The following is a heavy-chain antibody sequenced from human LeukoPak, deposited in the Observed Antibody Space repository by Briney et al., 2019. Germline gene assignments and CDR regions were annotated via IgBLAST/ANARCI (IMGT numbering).Heavy chain of an antibody. CDR2: ISSSGDTI. CDR3: ARDVGDSGRNVGYQYNYYYMDV. J-gene: IGHJ6*03. D-gene: IGHD5-12*01. V-gene: IGHV3-48*03. Sequence: GGSLRLSCAASEFTFSSFEMNWVRQAPGKGLEWVSYISSSGDTIFYADSVKGRFTISRDNAKNSLYLQMHNLRAEDTAVYYCARDVGDSGRNVGYQYNYYYMDVWGKGTTVTVSS. CDR1: EFTFSSFE.